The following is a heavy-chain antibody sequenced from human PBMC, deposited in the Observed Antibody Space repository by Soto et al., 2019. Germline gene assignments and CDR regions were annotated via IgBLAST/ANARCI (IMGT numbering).Heavy chain of an antibody. CDR1: GGSISSYY. Sequence: SLTCTVSGGSISSYYWSWIRQPPGKGLEWIGYIYYSGGTNYNPSLKSRVTISVDTSKNQFSLKLSSVTAADTAVYYCARHAINDYGDYGYYFDYWGQGTLVTVSS. CDR2: IYYSGGT. V-gene: IGHV4-59*08. J-gene: IGHJ4*02. D-gene: IGHD4-17*01. CDR3: ARHAINDYGDYGYYFDY.